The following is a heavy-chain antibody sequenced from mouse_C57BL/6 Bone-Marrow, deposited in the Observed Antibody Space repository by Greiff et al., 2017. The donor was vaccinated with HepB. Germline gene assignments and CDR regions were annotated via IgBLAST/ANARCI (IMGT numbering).Heavy chain of an antibody. CDR3: ARETPYDYGSRGVMDY. D-gene: IGHD1-1*01. J-gene: IGHJ4*01. V-gene: IGHV2-2*01. CDR2: IWSGGST. Sequence: QVQLKESGPGLVQPSQSLSITCTVSGFSLTSYGVHWVRQSPGKGLEWLGVIWSGGSTDYNAAFISRLSISKDNSKSQVFFKMNSLQADDTAIYYCARETPYDYGSRGVMDYWGQGTSVTVSA. CDR1: GFSLTSYG.